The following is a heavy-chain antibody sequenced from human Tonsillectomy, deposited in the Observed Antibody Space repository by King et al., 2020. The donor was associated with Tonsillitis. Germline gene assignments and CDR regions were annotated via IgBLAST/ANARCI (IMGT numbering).Heavy chain of an antibody. D-gene: IGHD3-22*01. CDR1: RFTFSTYA. CDR3: ARDDYYDTSGYYPFDY. Sequence: VQLVESGGGLVQPGGSLRLSCAASRFTFSTYAMSWVRQAPGKGLEWVSTISGSGGSTYYADSVKGRFTISRDNSKNTLYLQMNSLRAEDTAVYYCARDDYYDTSGYYPFDYWGQGTLVTVSS. V-gene: IGHV3-23*04. CDR2: ISGSGGST. J-gene: IGHJ4*02.